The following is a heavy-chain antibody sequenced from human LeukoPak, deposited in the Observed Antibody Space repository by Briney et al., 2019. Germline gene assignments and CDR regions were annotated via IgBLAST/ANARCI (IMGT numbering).Heavy chain of an antibody. J-gene: IGHJ4*02. Sequence: GESLKISCKGSGYSFTNYWISCVRRMPGKGLEWMGRIDPSDSYTNYSPSFQGHVTISADKSISTSYLQWSSLKASDTAIYYCARHIYCSGGSCYYYFADYWGQGTLVTVSS. V-gene: IGHV5-10-1*01. D-gene: IGHD2-15*01. CDR3: ARHIYCSGGSCYYYFADY. CDR2: IDPSDSYT. CDR1: GYSFTNYW.